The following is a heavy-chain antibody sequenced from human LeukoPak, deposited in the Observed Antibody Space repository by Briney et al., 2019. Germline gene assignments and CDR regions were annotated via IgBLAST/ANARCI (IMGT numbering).Heavy chain of an antibody. CDR3: ARTTGYYYDSSGYYFDY. V-gene: IGHV1-2*02. J-gene: IGHJ4*02. Sequence: ASVKVSCKASGYTFTGYYMHWVRQAPGQGLEWMGWINPNSGGTNYARKFQGRVTMTRDTSISTAYMELSSLRSEDTAVYYCARTTGYYYDSSGYYFDYWGQGTLVTVSS. CDR1: GYTFTGYY. D-gene: IGHD3-22*01. CDR2: INPNSGGT.